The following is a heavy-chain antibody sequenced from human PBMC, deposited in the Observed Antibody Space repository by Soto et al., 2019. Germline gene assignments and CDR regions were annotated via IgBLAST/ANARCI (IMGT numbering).Heavy chain of an antibody. CDR2: IIPILGIA. CDR3: ARLDGIAAAGNDY. V-gene: IGHV1-69*02. J-gene: IGHJ4*02. D-gene: IGHD6-13*01. CDR1: GGTFSSYT. Sequence: QVQLVQSGAEVKKPGSSVKVSCKASGGTFSSYTISWVRQAPGQGLEWIGRIIPILGIANYAQKFQGRVTITADKSTSTAYMELSSLRSEDTAVYYCARLDGIAAAGNDYWGQGTLVTVSS.